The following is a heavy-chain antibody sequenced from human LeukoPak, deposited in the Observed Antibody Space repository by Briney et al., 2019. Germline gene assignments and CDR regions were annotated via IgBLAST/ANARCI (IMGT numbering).Heavy chain of an antibody. D-gene: IGHD6-25*01. CDR1: GGTFSSFT. V-gene: IGHV1-69*16. CDR2: INPIIGTP. J-gene: IGHJ4*02. Sequence: SVKVSCKTSGGTFSSFTISWVRQPPGQGLEWMGRINPIIGTPIYTQKFQGRVTITTDESTSTVYMELSSLRSDDTAVYYCTIAAAALPLLDHWGQGTLVTVSS. CDR3: TIAAAALPLLDH.